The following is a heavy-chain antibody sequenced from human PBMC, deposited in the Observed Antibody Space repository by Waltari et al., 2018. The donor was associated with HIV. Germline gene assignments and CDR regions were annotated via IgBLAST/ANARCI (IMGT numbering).Heavy chain of an antibody. J-gene: IGHJ4*02. CDR3: ARDVDVGATDY. D-gene: IGHD1-26*01. CDR1: GYTFTDYY. CDR2: INSYTCAT. Sequence: QVQLVQSGAEVKKPGASVKVSCKASGYTFTDYYVQWVRQAPGQGLEWMGWINSYTCATYYRQRFQGRVSMARDTSINTAYMELRRLTSDDTATYYCARDVDVGATDYWGQGTLVTVSS. V-gene: IGHV1-2*02.